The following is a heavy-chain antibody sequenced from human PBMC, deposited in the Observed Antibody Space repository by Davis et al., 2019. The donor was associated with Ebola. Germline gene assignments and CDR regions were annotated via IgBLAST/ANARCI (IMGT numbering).Heavy chain of an antibody. D-gene: IGHD3-10*01. Sequence: PSETLSLTCAVYGGSFSGYYWSWIRQPPGKGLEWIGEINHSGSTNYNPSLKSRVTISVDTSKNQFSLKLSSVTAADTAVYYCARTFTYWYFDLWGRGTLVTVSS. V-gene: IGHV4-34*01. CDR2: INHSGST. CDR1: GGSFSGYY. J-gene: IGHJ2*01. CDR3: ARTFTYWYFDL.